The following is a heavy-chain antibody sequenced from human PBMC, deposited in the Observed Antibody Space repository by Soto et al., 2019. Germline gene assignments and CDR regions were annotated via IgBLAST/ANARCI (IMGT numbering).Heavy chain of an antibody. J-gene: IGHJ4*02. Sequence: PGESLKISCRGSGYSFTSYWIGWVRQMPGQGLEWMGIIWPDDSDTRHSPSFQGQVTISADKSIGTAYLQWSSLKASDIAIYYCAGKPRYSSGGFHFDYWGQGTLVTVSS. V-gene: IGHV5-51*01. CDR2: IWPDDSDT. CDR1: GYSFTSYW. D-gene: IGHD6-19*01. CDR3: AGKPRYSSGGFHFDY.